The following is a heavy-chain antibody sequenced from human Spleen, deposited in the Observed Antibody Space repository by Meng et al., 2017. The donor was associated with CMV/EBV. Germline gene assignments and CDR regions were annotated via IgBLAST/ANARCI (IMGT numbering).Heavy chain of an antibody. J-gene: IGHJ6*02. CDR2: IYYSGST. CDR3: ASRYCSSTSCYYYYYGKDV. V-gene: IGHV4-61*01. Sequence: SETLSLTCTVSGGSVSSGSYYWSWIRQPPGKGLEWIGYIYYSGSTNYNPSLKSRVTISVDTSKNQFSLKLSSVTAADTAVYYCASRYCSSTSCYYYYYGKDVWGQGTTVTVSS. CDR1: GGSVSSGSYY. D-gene: IGHD2-2*01.